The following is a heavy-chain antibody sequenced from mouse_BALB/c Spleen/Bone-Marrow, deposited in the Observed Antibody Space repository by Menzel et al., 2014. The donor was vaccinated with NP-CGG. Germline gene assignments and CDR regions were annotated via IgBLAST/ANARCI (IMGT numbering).Heavy chain of an antibody. D-gene: IGHD2-1*01. CDR2: INPTSGYT. CDR1: GYTFTSYW. CDR3: TTGGNDWFAY. V-gene: IGHV1-7*01. Sequence: QVQLQQSGPELAKPGASVKMSCRASGYTFTSYWMNWVKQRPVQGLEWIGYINPTSGYTEYDQKFKDKATLTTDKSSSTAYMQLSSLTPEDSAVYYCTTGGNDWFAYWGQGTLVTVSA. J-gene: IGHJ3*01.